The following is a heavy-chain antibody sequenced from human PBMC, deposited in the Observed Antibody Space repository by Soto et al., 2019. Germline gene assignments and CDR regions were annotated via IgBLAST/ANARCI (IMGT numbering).Heavy chain of an antibody. J-gene: IGHJ4*02. D-gene: IGHD2-8*01. V-gene: IGHV3-74*01. CDR3: VGDTGHMLID. CDR2: INRDGSST. CDR1: YV. Sequence: YVVDGARQAPGKGLVWVSHINRDGSSTTYADSVKGRFTTSRDNAMNTLYLQMNSLRVEDTPAYYCVGDTGHMLIDWGQGTLVTVSS.